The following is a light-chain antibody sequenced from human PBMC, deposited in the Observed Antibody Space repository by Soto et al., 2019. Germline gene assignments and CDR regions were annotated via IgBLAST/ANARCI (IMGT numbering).Light chain of an antibody. CDR3: QSYYISLSASSPSWV. CDR2: GNN. CDR1: SSNIGAGFD. V-gene: IGLV1-40*01. J-gene: IGLJ3*02. Sequence: QSVLTQPPSVSGAPGQRVTISCTGSSSNIGAGFDVHWYQQFPGTAPQLLIYGNNNRPSGVPDRFSGSKSGTSASLAITGLQAEDEADYYCQSYYISLSASSPSWVFGGGTQLTVL.